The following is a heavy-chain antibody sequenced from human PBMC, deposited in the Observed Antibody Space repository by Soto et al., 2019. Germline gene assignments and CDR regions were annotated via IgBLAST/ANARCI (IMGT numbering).Heavy chain of an antibody. Sequence: PSETLSLTCAVSGGSISSGGYSWSWIRQPPGKGLEWIGYIYHSGSTYYNPSLKSRVTISVDRSKNQFSLKLSSVTAADTAVYYCARYKRGYCISTSCYGGNWFDPWGQGTLVTVSS. CDR3: ARYKRGYCISTSCYGGNWFDP. CDR2: IYHSGST. J-gene: IGHJ5*02. V-gene: IGHV4-30-2*01. CDR1: GGSISSGGYS. D-gene: IGHD2-2*01.